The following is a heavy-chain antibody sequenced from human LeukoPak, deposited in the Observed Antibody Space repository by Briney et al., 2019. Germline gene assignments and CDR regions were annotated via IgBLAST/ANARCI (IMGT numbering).Heavy chain of an antibody. Sequence: SETLSLTCTVSGGSISSGTYYWTWIRQPAGKGLEWIGRIYTTGSTNYNPSLKSRVTMSTDTSKNQFSLELSSVTAADTAVYYCARVTTGGYYNCWGQGTLVTVSS. CDR1: GGSISSGTYY. CDR2: IYTTGST. V-gene: IGHV4-61*02. J-gene: IGHJ4*02. CDR3: ARVTTGGYYNC. D-gene: IGHD3-22*01.